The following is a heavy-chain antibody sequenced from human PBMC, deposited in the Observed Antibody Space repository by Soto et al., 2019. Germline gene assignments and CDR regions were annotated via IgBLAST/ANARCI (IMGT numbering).Heavy chain of an antibody. Sequence: QVQLVQSGAEVRQPGSSVKVSCKAPGGTFSTYIISWVRQAPGQGLEWMGRIIPIPDITNYAQKFQGRVTVTADRSTSTAYMVLTSLKSEDTAVYYCARDRITTRGDAFDLWGQGTMVTVSS. CDR2: IIPIPDIT. CDR1: GGTFSTYI. D-gene: IGHD3-3*01. J-gene: IGHJ3*01. CDR3: ARDRITTRGDAFDL. V-gene: IGHV1-69*08.